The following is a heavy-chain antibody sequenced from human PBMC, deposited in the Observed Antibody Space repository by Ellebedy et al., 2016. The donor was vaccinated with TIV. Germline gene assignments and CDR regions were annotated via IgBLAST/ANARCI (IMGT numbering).Heavy chain of an antibody. CDR2: ISSTGSRT. CDR3: ARGRGGGSDSSSPRYYFDY. V-gene: IGHV3-23*01. J-gene: IGHJ4*02. Sequence: GESLKISCAASGFTFSSHAMSLVRQAPGKGPEWVSTISSTGSRTYYADSVKGRFILSRDNSKKTLYLQMNSLRAEDTAVYYCARGRGGGSDSSSPRYYFDYWGLGTLVTVSS. D-gene: IGHD3-22*01. CDR1: GFTFSSHA.